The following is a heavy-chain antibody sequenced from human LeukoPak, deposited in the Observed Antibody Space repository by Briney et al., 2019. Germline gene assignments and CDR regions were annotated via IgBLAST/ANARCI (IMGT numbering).Heavy chain of an antibody. CDR1: GFTFSNYG. CDR2: IRYDGRNK. CDR3: VRISYGSGSAPIDY. J-gene: IGHJ4*02. Sequence: GGSLRLSCAASGFTFSNYGMHWVRQAPGKGLEWVAFIRYDGRNKYDADSVKGRFTISRDNSKNTLYLQMNSLRAEDTAVYYCVRISYGSGSAPIDYWGQGTLVTASS. V-gene: IGHV3-30*02. D-gene: IGHD3-10*01.